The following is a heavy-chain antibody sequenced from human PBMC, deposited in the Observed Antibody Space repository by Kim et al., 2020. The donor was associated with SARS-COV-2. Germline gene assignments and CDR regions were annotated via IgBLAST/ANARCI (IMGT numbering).Heavy chain of an antibody. CDR3: ASHSGSSIWNHFDD. V-gene: IGHV3-23*01. D-gene: IGHD1-1*01. J-gene: IGHJ4*02. Sequence: ADSLKGRLTISRDKSKNTLYLQIDSLRVDDTAIYYCASHSGSSIWNHFDDWGLGTRVTVSS.